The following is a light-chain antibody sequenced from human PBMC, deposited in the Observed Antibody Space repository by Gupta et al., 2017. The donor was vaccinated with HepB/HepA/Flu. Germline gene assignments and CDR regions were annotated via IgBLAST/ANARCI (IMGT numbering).Light chain of an antibody. CDR1: NSNLGAGYA. Sequence: QPVLTQSPSVPGAPGQMVTISCTGSNSNLGAGYAVHWYKHLPGTAPKLLIYNTNSRPSGVPDRFSGSKSATSASLAISGLQPEDEADYYCQSYATSRGGSYIFGGGTQVTVL. CDR3: QSYATSRGGSYI. J-gene: IGLJ7*01. CDR2: NTN. V-gene: IGLV1-40*01.